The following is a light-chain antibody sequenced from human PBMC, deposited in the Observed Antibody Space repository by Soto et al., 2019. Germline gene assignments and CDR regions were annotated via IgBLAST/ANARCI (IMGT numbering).Light chain of an antibody. CDR1: QSLLYSSNNKNY. Sequence: DIVMTQSPDSLAVSLGERATINSKSSQSLLYSSNNKNYLAWYQHKPGQPPTLLIYWASTRESGVPDRFSGSGSGTDFTLTISSLQAEDVAIYYCQQYYSSPLTFGGGTKLEIK. V-gene: IGKV4-1*01. J-gene: IGKJ4*01. CDR2: WAS. CDR3: QQYYSSPLT.